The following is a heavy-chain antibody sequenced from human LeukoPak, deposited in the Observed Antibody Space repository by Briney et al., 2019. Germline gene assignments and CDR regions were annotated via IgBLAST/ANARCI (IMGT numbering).Heavy chain of an antibody. D-gene: IGHD3-10*01. CDR2: ISGSGGST. CDR1: GFTFRSIG. V-gene: IGHV3-23*01. CDR3: AKDGRSSGPPHGY. Sequence: PGGSLRLPGAAPGFTFRSIGMHWVRKAPGKGLEWVSAISGSGGSTYYADSVKGRFTISRDNSKNTLYLQMNSLRAEDTAVYYCAKDGRSSGPPHGYWGQGTLVTVSS. J-gene: IGHJ4*02.